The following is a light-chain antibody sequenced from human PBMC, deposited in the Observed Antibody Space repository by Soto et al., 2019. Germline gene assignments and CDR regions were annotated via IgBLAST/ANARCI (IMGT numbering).Light chain of an antibody. J-gene: IGLJ2*01. V-gene: IGLV2-8*01. CDR3: SSYAGSSIPVA. Sequence: QSALTQPPSASGSPGQSVTISCTGASSDVGGYNVVSWYQHHPGKAPRLMIYDVTQRPSGVPDRFSGSKSGNTASLTVSGLHVDDEAYYYCSSYAGSSIPVAFGGGTKLTVL. CDR2: DVT. CDR1: SSDVGGYNV.